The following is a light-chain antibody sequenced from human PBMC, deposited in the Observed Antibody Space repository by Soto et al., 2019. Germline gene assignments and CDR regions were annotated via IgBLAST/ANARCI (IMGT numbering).Light chain of an antibody. CDR2: EVT. CDR3: CSFTTTSTHV. Sequence: QSALAHPASLSGSPGQSITISCTGTSSDIGAYDYVSWFQQHPGKAPKLMISEVTNRPSGDSNRFSGSKSGNTAYLTISGLQVEDEVEYFCCSFTTTSTHVFGTGAKV. J-gene: IGLJ1*01. V-gene: IGLV2-14*01. CDR1: SSDIGAYDY.